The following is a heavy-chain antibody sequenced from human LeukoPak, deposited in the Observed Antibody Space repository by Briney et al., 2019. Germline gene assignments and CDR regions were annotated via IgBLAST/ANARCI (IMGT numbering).Heavy chain of an antibody. CDR2: ISRNSRYI. D-gene: IGHD3-22*01. CDR1: GFSFRTYS. V-gene: IGHV3-21*06. CDR3: AIRRGSAITMIVVVITWYFDY. J-gene: IGHJ4*02. Sequence: PGGTLRLSCAASGFSFRTYSMNWVRQAPGTGLEWVSSISRNSRYIYYADSMRGRFTISKDNAKNSLYLQMNSLKPGDAAVYFCAIRRGSAITMIVVVITWYFDYWGQGTLVTVSS.